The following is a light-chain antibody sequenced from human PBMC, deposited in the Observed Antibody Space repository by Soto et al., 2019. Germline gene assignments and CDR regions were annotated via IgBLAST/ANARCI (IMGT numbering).Light chain of an antibody. CDR1: SFDVGGYYH. V-gene: IGLV2-14*03. Sequence: QSALTQPASVSGSPGQSITISCTGTSFDVGGYYHVSWYEQHPGKAPKLIIYDVSNRPSGVSNRFSGSKSGNTASLTISGLDAEDEAYYCCSSYTSSATLVFGGGTKVTVL. J-gene: IGLJ3*02. CDR2: DVS. CDR3: SSYTSSATLV.